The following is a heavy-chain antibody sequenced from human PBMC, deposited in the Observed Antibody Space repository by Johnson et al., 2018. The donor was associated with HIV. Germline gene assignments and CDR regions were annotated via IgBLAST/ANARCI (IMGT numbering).Heavy chain of an antibody. Sequence: QVQLVESGGGVVQPGGSLRLSCAASGFTFSTFGMHWVRQAPGKGLEWVAFLRYDGNNKYYADSVKGRFPISRDNSKNTLYLQMNSLKTEDTGVYYCATDLGLEWSEGDDAFDIWGQGTMVTVSS. CDR2: LRYDGNNK. D-gene: IGHD3-3*01. J-gene: IGHJ3*02. CDR1: GFTFSTFG. CDR3: ATDLGLEWSEGDDAFDI. V-gene: IGHV3-30*02.